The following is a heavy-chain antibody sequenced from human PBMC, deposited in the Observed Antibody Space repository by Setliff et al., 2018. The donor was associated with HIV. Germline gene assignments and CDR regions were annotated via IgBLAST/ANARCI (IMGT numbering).Heavy chain of an antibody. CDR2: ISSSSYYI. Sequence: GGSLRLSCAASGFTFSSYSMTWVRQAPGKGLEWVSSISSSSYYIYYADSVKGRFTISRDNAKNSLFLQMNSLRAEDTAVYYCASIELAAMVPVDYWGQGTLVTVSS. CDR1: GFTFSSYS. D-gene: IGHD5-18*01. CDR3: ASIELAAMVPVDY. J-gene: IGHJ4*02. V-gene: IGHV3-21*01.